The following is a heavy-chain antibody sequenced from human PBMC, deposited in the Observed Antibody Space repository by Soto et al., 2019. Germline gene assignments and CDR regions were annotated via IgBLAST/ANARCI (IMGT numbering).Heavy chain of an antibody. CDR1: GFTFSSYA. Sequence: GGSLRLSCSASGFTFSSYAMHWVRQAPGKGLEYASAISSNGGSTYYADSVKGRFTISRDNSKNTLYLQVSSLRAEDTAVYYCVKDLSGRPNYGFDYWGQGTLVTVSS. V-gene: IGHV3-64D*06. J-gene: IGHJ4*02. D-gene: IGHD1-26*01. CDR2: ISSNGGST. CDR3: VKDLSGRPNYGFDY.